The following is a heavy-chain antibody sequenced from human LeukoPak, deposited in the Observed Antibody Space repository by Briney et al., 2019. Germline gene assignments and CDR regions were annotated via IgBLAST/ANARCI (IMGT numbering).Heavy chain of an antibody. CDR2: IKQDGSEK. V-gene: IGHV3-7*01. Sequence: GGSLRLSCAASGFTLSSYWMSWVRQAPGKGLEWVANIKQDGSEKYYVDSVKGRFTISRDNAKNSLYLQMNSLRAEDTAVYYCARAFGYYDFWSGYLLMDVWGKGTTVTVSS. CDR3: ARAFGYYDFWSGYLLMDV. CDR1: GFTLSSYW. J-gene: IGHJ6*03. D-gene: IGHD3-3*01.